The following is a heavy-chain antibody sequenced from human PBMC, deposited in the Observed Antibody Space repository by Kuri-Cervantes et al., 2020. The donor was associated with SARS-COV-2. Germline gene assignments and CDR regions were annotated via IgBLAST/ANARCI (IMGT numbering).Heavy chain of an antibody. J-gene: IGHJ4*02. Sequence: GESLKISCKGSGYSFTKFWTGWVRQMPGRGLEWMGIIDPRDSDTKYSPSFEGQVTFSVDKSTNTAYLQWSCSKPSDSAIYYCARLEVLVTAIPFDSWGQGTLVTVSS. V-gene: IGHV5-51*01. D-gene: IGHD2-21*02. CDR1: GYSFTKFW. CDR2: IDPRDSDT. CDR3: ARLEVLVTAIPFDS.